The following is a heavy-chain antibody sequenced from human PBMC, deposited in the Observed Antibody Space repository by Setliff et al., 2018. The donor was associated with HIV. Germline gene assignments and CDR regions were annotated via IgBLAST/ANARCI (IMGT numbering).Heavy chain of an antibody. CDR2: ISPDIGDT. J-gene: IGHJ5*02. V-gene: IGHV1-2*06. CDR1: GYTFNDNY. D-gene: IGHD3-22*01. CDR3: ARGADHFDTSGYYSFFDP. Sequence: ASVKVSCKDSGYTFNDNYIHWVRQAPGQGLEWMGRISPDIGDTNYAQMFQGRVTMTRDTSISTAYMEPSSLKSDDTSVYYCARGADHFDTSGYYSFFDPWGQGTLVTVSS.